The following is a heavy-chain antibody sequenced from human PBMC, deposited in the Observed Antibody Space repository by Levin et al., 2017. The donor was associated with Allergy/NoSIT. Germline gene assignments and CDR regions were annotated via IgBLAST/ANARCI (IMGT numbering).Heavy chain of an antibody. D-gene: IGHD3-3*01. CDR3: AKDFYPLTTFGVVSEFDY. CDR1: GFTFSTYA. J-gene: IGHJ4*02. CDR2: VSGSGGNS. Sequence: ETLSLTCAASGFTFSTYAMIWVRQAPGKGLEWVSAVSGSGGNSYYADSVKDRFTISRDNSKNMLYLQMNSLRAEDTAVYFCAKDFYPLTTFGVVSEFDYWGRGTLVTVSS. V-gene: IGHV3-23*01.